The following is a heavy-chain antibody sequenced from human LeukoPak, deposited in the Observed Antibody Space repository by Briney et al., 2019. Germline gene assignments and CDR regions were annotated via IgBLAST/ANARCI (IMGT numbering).Heavy chain of an antibody. CDR2: IYYSGST. V-gene: IGHV4-59*01. CDR1: GGSIRSYY. J-gene: IGHJ4*02. Sequence: SETLSLTCTVSGGSIRSYYWSWIRQPPGKGLEWIGYIYYSGSTNYNPSLKSRVTISVDTSKNQFSLKLSSVTAADTAVYYCARRGYSGYERFDYWGQGTLVTVSA. D-gene: IGHD5-12*01. CDR3: ARRGYSGYERFDY.